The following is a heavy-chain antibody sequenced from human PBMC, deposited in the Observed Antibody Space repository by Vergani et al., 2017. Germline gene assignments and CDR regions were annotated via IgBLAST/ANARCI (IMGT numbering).Heavy chain of an antibody. D-gene: IGHD3-10*01. CDR2: FHHTGMT. CDR1: NYFIIRGYF. V-gene: IGHV4-38-2*02. J-gene: IGHJ4*02. Sequence: QVQLQESGPGLVKPSEPLSLTFTVFNYFIIRGYFWGWIRLPPGKGLEWIASFHHTGMTYNNPSLKSRVTISVDTSKTLLSLKLNAVTAADTALYYCARHGGSGNFYHLFDSWGQGTLVTVSS. CDR3: ARHGGSGNFYHLFDS.